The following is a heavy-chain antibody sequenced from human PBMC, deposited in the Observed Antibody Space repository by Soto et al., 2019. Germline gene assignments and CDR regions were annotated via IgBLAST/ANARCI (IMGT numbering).Heavy chain of an antibody. J-gene: IGHJ4*02. CDR1: GFTFSSYA. CDR3: DKSSSGYYYFDY. D-gene: IGHD3-22*01. V-gene: IGHV3-23*01. Sequence: PGWSLRLSCAASGFTFSSYAMSWVRQAPGKGLEWVSSISGSGGSTYYADSVKGRFTISRDNSKNTLYLQMNSLRAEDTAVYYCDKSSSGYYYFDYWGQGTLVTVSS. CDR2: ISGSGGST.